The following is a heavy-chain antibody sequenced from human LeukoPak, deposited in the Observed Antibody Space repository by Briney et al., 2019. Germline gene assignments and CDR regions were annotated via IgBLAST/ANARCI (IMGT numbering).Heavy chain of an antibody. J-gene: IGHJ4*02. Sequence: GRSLRLSCAASGFIFSSYGMHWVRQAPGKGLEWVASINPEGSEKYSADSVKGRFTISRDNAKNSLYLQMDSLRVEDTAFYYCARDLAYSRLDYWGQGMLVTVSS. CDR3: ARDLAYSRLDY. D-gene: IGHD5-18*01. V-gene: IGHV3-7*01. CDR1: GFIFSSYG. CDR2: INPEGSEK.